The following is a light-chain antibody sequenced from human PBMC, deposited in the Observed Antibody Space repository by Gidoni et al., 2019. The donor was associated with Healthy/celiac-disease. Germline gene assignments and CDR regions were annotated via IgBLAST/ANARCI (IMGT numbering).Light chain of an antibody. CDR1: QSVSSY. CDR3: QQRSNWPXT. CDR2: DAS. V-gene: IGKV3-11*01. J-gene: IGKJ4*01. Sequence: IVLTQSPALLSLSPGERATLSCRASQSVSSYLAWYQQKPGQAPRLLIYDASNRATGIPARFSGSGSGTDFTLTISSLEPEDFAVYYCQQRSNWPXTFGGGTKVEIK.